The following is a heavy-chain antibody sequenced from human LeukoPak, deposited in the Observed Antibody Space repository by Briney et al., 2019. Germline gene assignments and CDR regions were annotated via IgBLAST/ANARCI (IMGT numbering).Heavy chain of an antibody. Sequence: SQTLSLTCTVSGGSISSGGYYWSWIRQHPGKGLEWMGYIYYSGRTYYNPSLESRVIISLDTSKNQFSLKLSSVTAADTAVYYCARRSSSSGYFDYWGQGTWSPSPQ. V-gene: IGHV4-31*03. D-gene: IGHD6-6*01. J-gene: IGHJ4*02. CDR3: ARRSSSSGYFDY. CDR2: IYYSGRT. CDR1: GGSISSGGYY.